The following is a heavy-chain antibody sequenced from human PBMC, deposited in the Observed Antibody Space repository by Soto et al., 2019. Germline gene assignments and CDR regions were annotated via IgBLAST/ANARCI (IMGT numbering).Heavy chain of an antibody. Sequence: SETLSLTCTVSGGSITSRGYSWSWIRQSPGQGLEWIGYIYQSGSAFYNPSLKTRATILVDRSKNQFSLNLTSVTAADAAVYYCARAFYGVDLWGQGTTVTVSS. CDR2: IYQSGSA. CDR3: ARAFYGVDL. J-gene: IGHJ6*02. CDR1: GGSITSRGYS. V-gene: IGHV4-30-2*06.